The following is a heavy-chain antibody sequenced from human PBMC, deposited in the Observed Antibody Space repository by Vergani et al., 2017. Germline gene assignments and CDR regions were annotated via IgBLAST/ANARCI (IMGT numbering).Heavy chain of an antibody. CDR1: GGSVSSGSYY. V-gene: IGHV4-61*01. CDR2: IYYSGST. J-gene: IGHJ5*02. CDR3: ARVGDTNWFDP. Sequence: QVQLQESGPGLVKPSETLSLTSTVSGGSVSSGSYYWSWIRQPPGKGLEWIGYIYYSGSTNYNPSLKSRVTISVDTSKNQFSLKLSSVTAADTAVYYCARVGDTNWFDPWGQGTLVTVSS. D-gene: IGHD3-3*01.